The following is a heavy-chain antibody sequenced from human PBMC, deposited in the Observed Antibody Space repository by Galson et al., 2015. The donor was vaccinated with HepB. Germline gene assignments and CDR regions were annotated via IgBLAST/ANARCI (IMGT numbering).Heavy chain of an antibody. J-gene: IGHJ4*02. CDR3: ASGESCGSDCHYTY. CDR1: GYTFTAYY. Sequence: SVKVSCKASGYTFTAYYMHWVRQAPGQGLEWMGWINPNSGGANYAQKFQGRVAMTTDTSISTAYMEVSRLTSGDTAVYYCASGESCGSDCHYTYWGQGTLVTVSS. D-gene: IGHD2-21*02. CDR2: INPNSGGA. V-gene: IGHV1-2*02.